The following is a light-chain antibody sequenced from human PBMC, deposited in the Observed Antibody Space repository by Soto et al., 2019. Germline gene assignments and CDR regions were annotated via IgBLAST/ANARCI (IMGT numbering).Light chain of an antibody. CDR1: QSVSSTY. J-gene: IGKJ1*01. CDR3: QQYGSSPRT. CDR2: GAS. Sequence: EIVLTQSPGTLSLSPGERATLSCRPSQSVSSTYLAWYQQKPGQAPSLLIYGASSRATGIPCRFSGSGSGTDFTLTISRLEPEDFAVYYCQQYGSSPRTFGQGTKVEIK. V-gene: IGKV3-20*01.